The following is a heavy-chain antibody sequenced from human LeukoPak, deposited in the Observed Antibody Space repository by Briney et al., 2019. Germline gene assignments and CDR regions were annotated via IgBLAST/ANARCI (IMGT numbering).Heavy chain of an antibody. CDR1: GYTFTSYD. V-gene: IGHV1-8*01. J-gene: IGHJ4*02. CDR2: MNPNSGNT. D-gene: IGHD4-17*01. Sequence: ASVKVSVKSSGYTFTSYDINWVRQATGQGLEWMGWMNPNSGNTGYAQKFQDRVTMTTNTSTTTAYMELSSLRSEDTAVYYCARGSPKSAVRGKIPDYWGQGTLVTVSS. CDR3: ARGSPKSAVRGKIPDY.